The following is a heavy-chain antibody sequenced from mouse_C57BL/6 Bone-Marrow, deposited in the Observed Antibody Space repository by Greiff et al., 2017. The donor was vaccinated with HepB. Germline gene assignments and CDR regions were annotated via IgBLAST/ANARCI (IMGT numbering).Heavy chain of an antibody. CDR1: GFTFSSYG. CDR3: ASHSHFAY. Sequence: EVKLVESGGDLVKPGGSLKLSCAASGFTFSSYGMSWVRQTPDNRLEWVATISSGGSYTYYPDSVKGRFTISRDNAKNTLYLQMSSLKSEDTAMYYCASHSHFAYWGQGTLVTVSA. V-gene: IGHV5-6*01. CDR2: ISSGGSYT. D-gene: IGHD6-2*01. J-gene: IGHJ3*01.